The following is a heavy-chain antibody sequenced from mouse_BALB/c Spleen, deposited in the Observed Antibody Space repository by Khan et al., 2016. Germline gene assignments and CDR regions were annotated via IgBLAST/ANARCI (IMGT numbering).Heavy chain of an antibody. J-gene: IGHJ1*01. CDR3: AKAKLLRLWYVDC. D-gene: IGHD1-1*01. Sequence: EVQLQESGPGLVKPSQSLSLTCTVTGYSITSDYAWNWIRQFPGNKLEWMGYISYSGVTTYNPSLKSRISITRDTSKNQFFLLLNSMTPEDTATYYCAKAKLLRLWYVDCWDAGTTVTVSS. CDR1: GYSITSDYA. V-gene: IGHV3-2*02. CDR2: ISYSGVT.